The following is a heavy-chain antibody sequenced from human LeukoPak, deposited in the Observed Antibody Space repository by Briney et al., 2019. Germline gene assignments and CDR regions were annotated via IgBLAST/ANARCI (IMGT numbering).Heavy chain of an antibody. CDR3: ARVATVTTDFDY. D-gene: IGHD4-17*01. Sequence: GGSLRLSCAASGFIFSTYTMTWVRQAPGKGLKWVSSITSSSTYIYYADSLKGRFTISRDNAKNSLFLQMNSLRAEDTAVYYCARVATVTTDFDYWGLGTLVTVPS. CDR2: ITSSSTYI. CDR1: GFIFSTYT. J-gene: IGHJ4*02. V-gene: IGHV3-21*01.